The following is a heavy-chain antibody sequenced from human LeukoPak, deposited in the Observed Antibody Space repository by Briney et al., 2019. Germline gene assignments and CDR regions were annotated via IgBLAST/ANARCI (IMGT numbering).Heavy chain of an antibody. V-gene: IGHV3-7*04. D-gene: IGHD6-13*01. CDR1: GXTFSRFW. J-gene: IGHJ4*02. CDR3: ARYGSIVAAGTFDY. CDR2: VKEDGSEK. Sequence: PGGSLRLSCAASGXTFSRFWMSWVRQAPGKGLEWVANVKEDGSEKYYVDSVKGRFTISRDNAKNSLYLQMNSLRAEDTAVYYCARYGSIVAAGTFDYWGQGTLVTVSS.